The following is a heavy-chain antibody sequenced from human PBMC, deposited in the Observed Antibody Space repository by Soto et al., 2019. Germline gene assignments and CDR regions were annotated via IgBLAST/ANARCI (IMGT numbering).Heavy chain of an antibody. CDR3: AAAVVPPSAGAFDV. D-gene: IGHD2-15*01. CDR2: IGVGSKNK. CDR1: GFTLSSSA. J-gene: IGHJ3*01. V-gene: IGHV1-58*01. Sequence: QMQLVQSGPEVKQPGTSVKVSCKASGFTLSSSALQWVRQTPGQRLEYMGWIGVGSKNKNYAENFHERVTITRDMSTNTAYMALISLTSEDTAIYYCAAAVVPPSAGAFDVWGQGTMVTVS.